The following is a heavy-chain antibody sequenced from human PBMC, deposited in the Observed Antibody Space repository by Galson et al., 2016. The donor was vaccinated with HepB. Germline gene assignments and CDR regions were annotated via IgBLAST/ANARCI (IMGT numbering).Heavy chain of an antibody. D-gene: IGHD1-26*01. Sequence: SLRLSCAASGFTVSSNYMNWVRQAPGKGLEWVSVIYNGGNTYYADSVKGRFTISRDSAKNSLYLQMNSLRDEDTAVYYCARDVRGSEDYWGQGTLVTVSS. J-gene: IGHJ4*02. V-gene: IGHV3-53*01. CDR1: GFTVSSNY. CDR3: ARDVRGSEDY. CDR2: IYNGGNT.